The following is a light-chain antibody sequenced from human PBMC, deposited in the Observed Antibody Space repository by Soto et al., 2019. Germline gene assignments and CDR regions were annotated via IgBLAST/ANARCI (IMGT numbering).Light chain of an antibody. CDR1: QGISNS. J-gene: IGKJ1*01. CDR2: AAS. CDR3: QQANSFPIT. Sequence: IQVTQSPSSVSASVGDRVTITCRASQGISNSLAWYQQKPGKAPKLLIYAASSLQSGVPSRFGGSGSGTDFTLTIDSLQPEDFATYFCQQANSFPITFGQGTKVDIK. V-gene: IGKV1D-12*01.